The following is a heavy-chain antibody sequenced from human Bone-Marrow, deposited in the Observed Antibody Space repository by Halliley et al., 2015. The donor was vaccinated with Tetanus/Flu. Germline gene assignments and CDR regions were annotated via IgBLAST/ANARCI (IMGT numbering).Heavy chain of an antibody. V-gene: IGHV5-51*01. CDR2: TFPGNSDT. J-gene: IGHJ4*02. CDR3: ATFEFSSSDFDY. D-gene: IGHD2-2*01. Sequence: WMGITFPGNSDTKYSPSFQGQVTLSADKSINIASLQWSSLRASDTAMYYCATFEFSSSDFDYWGQGTPVSVSS.